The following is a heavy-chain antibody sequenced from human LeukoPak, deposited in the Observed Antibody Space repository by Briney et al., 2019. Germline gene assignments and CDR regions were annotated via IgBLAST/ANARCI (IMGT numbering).Heavy chain of an antibody. D-gene: IGHD6-25*01. Sequence: GGSLRLSCAASGFTFSSYSMTWVRQAPGKGLEWVSSIIVSGTTYYADSVKGRFTISRDNSKNTLYLQMDSLRAEDTAVYYCAKGSVGNADFASWGQGALVTVSS. V-gene: IGHV3-23*01. J-gene: IGHJ4*02. CDR3: AKGSVGNADFAS. CDR2: IIVSGTT. CDR1: GFTFSSYS.